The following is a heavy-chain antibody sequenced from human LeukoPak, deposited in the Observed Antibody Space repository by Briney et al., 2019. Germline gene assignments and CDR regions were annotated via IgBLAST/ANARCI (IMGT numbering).Heavy chain of an antibody. CDR2: IRDSGNGT. D-gene: IGHD3-3*01. Sequence: GGSLRLSCVVSGFTFKNYAMSWVRQAPGKGLECVSSIRDSGNGTDYADSVKGRFTVSRDNSKNTLYLHMNTLSAEDTAVYNCAKWAYYDFWSGHYKSHFDSWGQGTLVTVSP. J-gene: IGHJ4*02. V-gene: IGHV3-23*01. CDR1: GFTFKNYA. CDR3: AKWAYYDFWSGHYKSHFDS.